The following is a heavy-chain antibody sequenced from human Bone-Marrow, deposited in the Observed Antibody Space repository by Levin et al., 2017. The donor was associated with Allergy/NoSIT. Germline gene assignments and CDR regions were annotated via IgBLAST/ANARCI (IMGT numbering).Heavy chain of an antibody. J-gene: IGHJ4*02. D-gene: IGHD2-15*01. CDR2: ISGGGDTT. Sequence: PGGSLRLSCAASGFPFSIEGMFWVRQAPGKGLEWVSGISGGGDTTYYADSVKGRFTISRDTSKNTLFLQMNSLRAEDTAIYYCAKGFRWQDYWGQGTLVTVSS. V-gene: IGHV3-23*01. CDR1: GFPFSIEG. CDR3: AKGFRWQDY.